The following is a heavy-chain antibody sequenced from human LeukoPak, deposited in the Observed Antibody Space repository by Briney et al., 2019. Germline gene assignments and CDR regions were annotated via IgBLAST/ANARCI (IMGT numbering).Heavy chain of an antibody. Sequence: PGGSLRLSCAASGFTVSSNYMSWVRQAPGKGLEWVSGIVPSGGTTYYADSVKGRFTVSRDNSKNTLYLQMNSLRADDTAVYYCARDSRWIQFDCWGQGTLVTVSS. J-gene: IGHJ4*02. CDR2: IVPSGGTT. V-gene: IGHV3-53*01. CDR1: GFTVSSNY. CDR3: ARDSRWIQFDC. D-gene: IGHD5-18*01.